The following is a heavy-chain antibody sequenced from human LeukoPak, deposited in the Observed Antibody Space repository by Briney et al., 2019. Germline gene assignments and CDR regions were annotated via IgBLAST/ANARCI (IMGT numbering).Heavy chain of an antibody. CDR3: ARIDRAVAGTIDY. V-gene: IGHV4-59*08. D-gene: IGHD6-19*01. CDR1: GGSISSYF. CDR2: IYYSGST. J-gene: IGHJ4*02. Sequence: PSETLSLTCTVSGGSISSYFWSWIRQPPGKGLGWIGYIYYSGSTNYNPSLKSRVTMSVDTSKNQFSLKLSSVTAADTAVYYCARIDRAVAGTIDYWGQGTLVTVSS.